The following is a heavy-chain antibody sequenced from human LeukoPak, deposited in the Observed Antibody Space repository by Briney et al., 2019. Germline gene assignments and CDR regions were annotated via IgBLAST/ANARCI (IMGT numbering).Heavy chain of an antibody. CDR2: IDPNTGNP. V-gene: IGHV7-4-1*02. D-gene: IGHD5-24*01. CDR3: ARSGFGDGYNVSNDY. CDR1: GYTFTNNY. Sequence: GASVKVSCKASGYTFTNNYIHWVRQAPGSGLEWMGWIDPNTGNPTYAQGFTGRFVFSLDTSVSTAYLQISSLKAEDTAVYYCARSGFGDGYNVSNDYWGQGTLVTVSS. J-gene: IGHJ4*02.